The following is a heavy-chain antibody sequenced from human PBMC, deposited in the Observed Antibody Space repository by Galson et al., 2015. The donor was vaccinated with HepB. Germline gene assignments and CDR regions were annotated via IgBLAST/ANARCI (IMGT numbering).Heavy chain of an antibody. D-gene: IGHD3-22*01. CDR3: ARGRSGYYYYYYGMDV. Sequence: YWSWIRQPPGKGLEWIGEINHSGSTNYNPSLKSRVTISLDTSENQFSLKLSSVTAADAAVYYCARGRSGYYYYYYGMDVWGQGTTVTVSS. CDR2: INHSGST. V-gene: IGHV4-34*01. J-gene: IGHJ6*02. CDR1: Y.